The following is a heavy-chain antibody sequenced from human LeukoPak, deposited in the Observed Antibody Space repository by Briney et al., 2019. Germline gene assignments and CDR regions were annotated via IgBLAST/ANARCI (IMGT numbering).Heavy chain of an antibody. CDR2: INHSGST. V-gene: IGHV4-34*01. J-gene: IGHJ4*02. D-gene: IGHD3-10*01. Sequence: PSETLSLTCAVYGGSFSGYYWSWIRQPPGKGLEWIGEINHSGSTNYNPSLKSRVTISVDTSKNQFSLKLSSVTAADTAVYYCARGRTDYYGSGSYYKKWGQGTLVTVSS. CDR1: GGSFSGYY. CDR3: ARGRTDYYGSGSYYKK.